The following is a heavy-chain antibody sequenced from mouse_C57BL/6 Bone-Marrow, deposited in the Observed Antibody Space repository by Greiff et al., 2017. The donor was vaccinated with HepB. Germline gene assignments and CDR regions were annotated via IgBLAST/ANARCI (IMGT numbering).Heavy chain of an antibody. Sequence: QVQLKQPGAELVKPGASVKMSCKASGYTFTSYWITWVKQRPGQGLEWIGDIYPGSGSTNYNEKFKSKATLTVDTSSSTAYMQLSSLTSEDSAVYYCARERFTTVVSRDYWGQGTTLTVSS. CDR3: ARERFTTVVSRDY. CDR2: IYPGSGST. V-gene: IGHV1-55*01. D-gene: IGHD1-1*01. CDR1: GYTFTSYW. J-gene: IGHJ2*01.